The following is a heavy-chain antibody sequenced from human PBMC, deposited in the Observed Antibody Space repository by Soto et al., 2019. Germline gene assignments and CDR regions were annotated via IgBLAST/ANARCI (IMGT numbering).Heavy chain of an antibody. CDR1: GGTFSSYA. V-gene: IGHV1-69*01. J-gene: IGHJ4*02. CDR2: IIPIFGTA. D-gene: IGHD3-22*01. CDR3: ARETDDRSGQHPPLFDY. Sequence: QVQLVQSGAEVKKPGSSVKVSCKASGGTFSSYAISWVRQAPGQGLEWMGGIIPIFGTANYAQKFQGRVTITEDESTSTAYMELSSLRSEDTAVYYCARETDDRSGQHPPLFDYWGQGSLVTVSS.